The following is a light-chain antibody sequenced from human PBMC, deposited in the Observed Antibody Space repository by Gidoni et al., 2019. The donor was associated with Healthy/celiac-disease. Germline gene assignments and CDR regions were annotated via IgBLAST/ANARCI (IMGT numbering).Light chain of an antibody. V-gene: IGKV3-11*01. CDR2: DAS. CDR3: QQRSNWPPKYT. Sequence: EIVLTQSPATLPLSPGERATLSCRASQRVSSYLAWYQQKPVQAPRLLIYDASTRATGIPARFSGSGSGTDFTLTISSLEPEDFAVYYCQQRSNWPPKYTFGQGTKLEIK. CDR1: QRVSSY. J-gene: IGKJ2*01.